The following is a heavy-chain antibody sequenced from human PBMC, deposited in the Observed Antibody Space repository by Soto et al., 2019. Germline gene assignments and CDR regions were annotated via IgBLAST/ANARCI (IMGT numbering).Heavy chain of an antibody. V-gene: IGHV1-69*01. J-gene: IGHJ6*02. CDR3: ARPYEGGYSSNHHYYYALDV. Sequence: QVQLVQSGAEVKKPGSSVKVSCKISGGTFSRYPISWVRQAPGQGLEWMGGIVPIFGTRNYAQKFQDRVTITTDESETTANMALSNLRSADTAVYYCARPYEGGYSSNHHYYYALDVWGQGTAVTDAS. CDR1: GGTFSRYP. D-gene: IGHD3-22*01. CDR2: IVPIFGTR.